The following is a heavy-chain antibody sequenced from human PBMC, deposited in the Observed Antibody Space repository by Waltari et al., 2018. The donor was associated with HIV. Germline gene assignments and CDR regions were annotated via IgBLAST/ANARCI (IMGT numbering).Heavy chain of an antibody. Sequence: EVQLVESGGGLVQPGGSLRVSCAASGFTFSASAIHWVRPASGKWREWVGRIRSRGNRYATAYGASVKGRFTVSRDDSNNTAYLKMNNLKTEDTAVYYCTRALAYWGQGTLVTV. V-gene: IGHV3-73*02. D-gene: IGHD3-16*01. CDR3: TRALAY. J-gene: IGHJ4*02. CDR1: GFTFSASA. CDR2: IRSRGNRYAT.